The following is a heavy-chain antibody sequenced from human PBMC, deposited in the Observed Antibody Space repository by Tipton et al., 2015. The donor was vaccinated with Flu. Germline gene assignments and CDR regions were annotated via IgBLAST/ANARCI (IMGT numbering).Heavy chain of an antibody. CDR2: IYYSGST. Sequence: TLSLTCTVSGGSISSGGYYWSWIRQHPGKGLEWIGYIYYSGSTYYNPSLKSRVTISVDTSKNQFSLKLSSVTAADTAVYYCASGDYGGDPLTFDYWGQGTLVTVSS. D-gene: IGHD4-17*01. CDR3: ASGDYGGDPLTFDY. CDR1: GGSISSGGYY. V-gene: IGHV4-31*03. J-gene: IGHJ4*02.